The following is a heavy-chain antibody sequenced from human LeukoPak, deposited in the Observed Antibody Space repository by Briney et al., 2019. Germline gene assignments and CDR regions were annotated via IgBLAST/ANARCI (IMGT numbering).Heavy chain of an antibody. J-gene: IGHJ4*02. CDR3: ARGTREDLDY. CDR2: INPNSGGT. D-gene: IGHD5-24*01. V-gene: IGHV1-2*02. Sequence: GASVKVSCKASGGTFSNYAISWVRQAPGQGLEWMGWINPNSGGTNYAQKFQGRVTMTRDTSISTAYMELTRLRSDDTAVYYCARGTREDLDYWGQGTLVTVSS. CDR1: GGTFSNYA.